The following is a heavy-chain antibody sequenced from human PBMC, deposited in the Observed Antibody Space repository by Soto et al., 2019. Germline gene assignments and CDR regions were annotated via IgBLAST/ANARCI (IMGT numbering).Heavy chain of an antibody. D-gene: IGHD2-21*01. CDR3: ARDLVAKPDY. CDR1: GFTFNNYA. V-gene: IGHV3-23*01. Sequence: EVQLLESGGGLVQPGGSLRLSCAASGFTFNNYAMSWVRQAPGKGLEWVSLISGSGHNTYYADSVKGRFTISRDKSKNTMYLQMNSLRAEDTVVYYCARDLVAKPDYWGQGTLVTVSS. J-gene: IGHJ4*02. CDR2: ISGSGHNT.